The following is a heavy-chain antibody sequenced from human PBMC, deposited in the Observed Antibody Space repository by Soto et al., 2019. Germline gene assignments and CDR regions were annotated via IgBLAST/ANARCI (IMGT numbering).Heavy chain of an antibody. CDR1: GYTFTRYG. CDR2: ISAYNGNT. V-gene: IGHV1-18*01. Sequence: ASVKVSCKASGYTFTRYGIIWVRQAPGQGLEWMGWISAYNGNTNFAQKFEDRVTMTTATSTNTVFLELRSLKSDDTAIYYCARDRLRGYDSSGFYSWGQGTMVTVSS. J-gene: IGHJ4*02. D-gene: IGHD3-22*01. CDR3: ARDRLRGYDSSGFYS.